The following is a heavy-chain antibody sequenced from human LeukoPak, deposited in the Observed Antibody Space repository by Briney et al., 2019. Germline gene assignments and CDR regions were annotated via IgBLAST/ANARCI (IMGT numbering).Heavy chain of an antibody. D-gene: IGHD3-3*01. J-gene: IGHJ4*02. CDR3: ARVFLESGPSHFDY. CDR2: IYYSGST. Sequence: PSETLSLTCTVSGGSISSYYWSWIRQPPGKGLEWIGYIYYSGSTNYNPSLKSRVTISVDTSKNQFSLKLSSVTAADTAVYYCARVFLESGPSHFDYWGQGTLVTVSS. CDR1: GGSISSYY. V-gene: IGHV4-59*01.